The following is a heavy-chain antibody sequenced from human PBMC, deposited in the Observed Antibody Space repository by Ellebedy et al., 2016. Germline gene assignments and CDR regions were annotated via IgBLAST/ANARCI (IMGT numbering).Heavy chain of an antibody. CDR2: ISWSSASI. J-gene: IGHJ4*02. CDR1: GFTFDDFA. CDR3: ATSPRFSGSYYGH. Sequence: GGSLRLSCVASGFTFDDFAMHWVRQTPGKGLEWVSGISWSSASIGYADSVKGRFTISRDNAKKSLYLQMNSLRLEDTALYYCATSPRFSGSYYGHWGQGAQVTVSS. D-gene: IGHD1-26*01. V-gene: IGHV3-9*01.